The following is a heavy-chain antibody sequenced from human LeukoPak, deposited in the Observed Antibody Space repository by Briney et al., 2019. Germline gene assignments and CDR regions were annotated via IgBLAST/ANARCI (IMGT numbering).Heavy chain of an antibody. Sequence: PGGSLRLSCAASGFIFSSYAMSWVRQAPGKGLEWVSSISGSGGSTYYADSVKGRFTISRDNSKNTLYLQMNSLRAVDTAVYYCAKGDRREGYNFWGQGTLVTVSS. V-gene: IGHV3-23*01. J-gene: IGHJ4*02. CDR3: AKGDRREGYNF. CDR1: GFIFSSYA. CDR2: ISGSGGST. D-gene: IGHD5-24*01.